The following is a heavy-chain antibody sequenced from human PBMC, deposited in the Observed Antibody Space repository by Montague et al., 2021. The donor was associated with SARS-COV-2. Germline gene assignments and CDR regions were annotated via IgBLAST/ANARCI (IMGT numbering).Heavy chain of an antibody. J-gene: IGHJ4*02. Sequence: SETLSLTCTVSGGSISSYCWSWIRQPPGKGLEWIGYIYYSGSSNYNPSLKSRVTISIDTSKNQFSLNLNSVTAADGAVYYCASPGGYCSGGSCYYVYWGQGTLVTVPS. D-gene: IGHD2-15*01. CDR1: GGSISSYC. CDR2: IYYSGSS. CDR3: ASPGGYCSGGSCYYVY. V-gene: IGHV4-59*12.